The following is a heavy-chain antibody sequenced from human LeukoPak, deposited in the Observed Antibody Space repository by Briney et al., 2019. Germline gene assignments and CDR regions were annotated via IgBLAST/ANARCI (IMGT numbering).Heavy chain of an antibody. CDR1: GFTFSSYE. D-gene: IGHD4-11*01. J-gene: IGHJ3*02. CDR2: ISSSGSTI. Sequence: HPGGSLRLSCAASGFTFSSYEMNWVRQAPGKGLEWGSYISSSGSTIYYADSVKGRFTISRDNSKNTLYVQMNSLRAADTAVYYCARAGNDYSDAFDIWGQGTMVTVSS. V-gene: IGHV3-48*03. CDR3: ARAGNDYSDAFDI.